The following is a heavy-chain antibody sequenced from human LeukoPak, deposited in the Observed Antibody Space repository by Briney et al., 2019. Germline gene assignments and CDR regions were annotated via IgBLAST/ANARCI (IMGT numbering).Heavy chain of an antibody. Sequence: GGSLRLSCEGSGFTFNIYAMTWVRQAPGKGLEWVSAISTSGGRTYYADSVKGRFTISRDNSKNTLYLQMNSLRAEDTAVYYCASRSSSYRPFDYWGQGTLVTVSS. CDR1: GFTFNIYA. J-gene: IGHJ4*02. CDR3: ASRSSSYRPFDY. CDR2: ISTSGGRT. V-gene: IGHV3-23*01. D-gene: IGHD6-13*01.